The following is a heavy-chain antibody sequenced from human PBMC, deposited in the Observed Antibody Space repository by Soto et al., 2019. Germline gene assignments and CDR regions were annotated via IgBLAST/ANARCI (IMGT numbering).Heavy chain of an antibody. CDR3: ARDGNSYVYSY. J-gene: IGHJ4*02. CDR1: GGSISSGGYY. V-gene: IGHV4-31*03. Sequence: SETLSLTCTVSGGSISSGGYYWSWIRQHPGKGLEWIGYIYYSGSTYYNPSLKSRVTISVDTSKNQFSLKLSSVTAADTAVYYCARDGNSYVYSYWGQGTLVTVSS. CDR2: IYYSGST. D-gene: IGHD5-18*01.